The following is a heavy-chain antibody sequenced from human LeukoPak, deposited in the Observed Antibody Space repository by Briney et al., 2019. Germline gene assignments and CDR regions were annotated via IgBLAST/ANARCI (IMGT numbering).Heavy chain of an antibody. D-gene: IGHD3-10*01. J-gene: IGHJ5*02. CDR2: ISYDGSNK. V-gene: IGHV3-30*18. CDR3: AKEIRGVIENP. Sequence: GGSLRLSCAASGFTFSSYGMLWVRQAPGKGLEWVAVISYDGSNKYYADSVKGRFTISRDNSKNTLYLQMNSLRAEDTAVYYCAKEIRGVIENPWGQGTLVTVSS. CDR1: GFTFSSYG.